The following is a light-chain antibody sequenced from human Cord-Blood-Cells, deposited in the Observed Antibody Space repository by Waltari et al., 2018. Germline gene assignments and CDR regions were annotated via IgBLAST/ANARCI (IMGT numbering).Light chain of an antibody. J-gene: IGLJ2*01. V-gene: IGLV2-14*01. Sequence: QSALTQPASVSGSPGQSIPISCTGTSSEVGGYTCVSWYQQHPGKAPKLMIYDVSNRPSGVSNRFSGSKSGNTASLTISGLQAEDEADYYCSSYTSSSTVVFGGGTKLTVL. CDR2: DVS. CDR3: SSYTSSSTVV. CDR1: SSEVGGYTC.